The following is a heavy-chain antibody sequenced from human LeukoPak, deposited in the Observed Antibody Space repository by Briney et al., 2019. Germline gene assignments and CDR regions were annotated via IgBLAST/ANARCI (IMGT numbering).Heavy chain of an antibody. D-gene: IGHD5-12*01. CDR3: ARRRVYSGSGEFDF. CDR1: GGAFSGYY. J-gene: IGHJ4*02. V-gene: IGHV4-34*01. Sequence: PSETLALTCAVYGGAFSGYYWSWIRQPPGKGLEWIGEINHSGSTNYNPSLKSRVTISVDTSKNQFSLKLSSVTAADTAVYYCARRRVYSGSGEFDFWGQGTLVTVSS. CDR2: INHSGST.